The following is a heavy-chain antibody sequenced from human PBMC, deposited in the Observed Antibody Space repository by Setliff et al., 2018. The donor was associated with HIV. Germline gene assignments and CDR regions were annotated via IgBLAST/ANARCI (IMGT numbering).Heavy chain of an antibody. V-gene: IGHV3-74*01. D-gene: IGHD6-13*01. CDR3: AKVRDGSSPGFHH. J-gene: IGHJ1*01. CDR2: INHDGGSDT. Sequence: GGSLRLSCADAKFPLSDLWMYWMHWIRQVPGKGLMWVAAINHDGGSDTRYADSVKGRFTISRDNAKRTVYLQMNSLRGEDTAVYYCAKVRDGSSPGFHHWGQGTLVTVSS. CDR1: KFPLSDLWMYW.